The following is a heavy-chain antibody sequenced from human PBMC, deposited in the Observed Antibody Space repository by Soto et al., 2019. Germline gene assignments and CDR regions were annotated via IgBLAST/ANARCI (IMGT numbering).Heavy chain of an antibody. CDR3: ALGRVDYGSGRLIDY. Sequence: SETLSLTCAVSGGSFTGYYWTWIRQPPGKGLEWIGEINHSGTTNNNPSLKSRVTISVATSKNQFSLNLSSVTAADTAVYYCALGRVDYGSGRLIDYWGQGTLVTVSS. V-gene: IGHV4-34*01. D-gene: IGHD3-10*01. CDR2: INHSGTT. J-gene: IGHJ4*02. CDR1: GGSFTGYY.